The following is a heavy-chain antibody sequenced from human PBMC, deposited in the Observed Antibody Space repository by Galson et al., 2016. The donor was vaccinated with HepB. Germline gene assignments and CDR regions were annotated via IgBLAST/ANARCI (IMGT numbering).Heavy chain of an antibody. CDR1: GGTFSDYI. Sequence: SVKVSCKASGGTFSDYIITWVRQAPGQGLEWMGGIIPIFGTTNYAQKFQGRVTITADESTITAYMELGGLRSEDTAVYYCATSPRGVHLHATARGLGLFDFSGQGTLVTVSS. D-gene: IGHD3-16*01. V-gene: IGHV1-69*13. CDR2: IIPIFGTT. J-gene: IGHJ4*02. CDR3: ATSPRGVHLHATARGLGLFDF.